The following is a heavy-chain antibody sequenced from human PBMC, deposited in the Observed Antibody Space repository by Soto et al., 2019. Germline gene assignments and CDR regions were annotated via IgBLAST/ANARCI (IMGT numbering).Heavy chain of an antibody. D-gene: IGHD3-3*01. CDR1: GFPFSSYA. V-gene: IGHV3-23*01. J-gene: IGHJ6*02. CDR2: ISGSGGST. CDR3: AKAGAASSYDFWSGYFYYYGMDV. Sequence: GVSLRLSCSASGFPFSSYAMSWVRQAPGEGLEWVSAISGSGGSTYYADSVKGRFTISRDNSKNTLYLQMNSLRAEDTAVYYCAKAGAASSYDFWSGYFYYYGMDVWGQGTKVTVSS.